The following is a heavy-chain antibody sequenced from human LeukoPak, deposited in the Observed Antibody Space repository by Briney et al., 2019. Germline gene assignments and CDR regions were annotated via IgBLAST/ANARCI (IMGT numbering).Heavy chain of an antibody. Sequence: SETLSPTCTVSGGSISSYYWSWIRQPPGKGLEWIGYIYYSGSTNYNPSLKSRVTISVDTSKNQFSLKLSSVTAADTAVYYCARAGMAFDIWGQGTMVTVSS. CDR1: GGSISSYY. CDR2: IYYSGST. D-gene: IGHD1-14*01. CDR3: ARAGMAFDI. V-gene: IGHV4-59*01. J-gene: IGHJ3*02.